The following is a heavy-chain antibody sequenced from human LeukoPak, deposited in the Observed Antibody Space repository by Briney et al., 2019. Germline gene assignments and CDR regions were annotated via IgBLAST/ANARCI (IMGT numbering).Heavy chain of an antibody. J-gene: IGHJ5*02. CDR3: ARSDWFDP. CDR1: GFTFSGHW. V-gene: IGHV3-74*01. Sequence: GGSQRLSCAASGFTFSGHWMHWVRQVPGKGLVWVSRSKSDGSSTSYADSVKGRFTISRDNAKNTLYLQMNSLRVEDTAVYYCARSDWFDPWGQGTLVIVSS. CDR2: SKSDGSST.